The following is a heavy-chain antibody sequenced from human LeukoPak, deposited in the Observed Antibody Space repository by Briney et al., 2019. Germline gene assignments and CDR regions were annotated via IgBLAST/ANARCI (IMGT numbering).Heavy chain of an antibody. Sequence: PGGSLRLSCGVSGFTFNSYSMNWVRQAPGKGLEWVASIIGSGTEMFYADSVKGRFTISRDNSKKSLYLQMNNLRVEDTAVYYCAKVQSDIVGAVFFAFDVWGQGTMVSVSS. CDR2: IIGSGTEM. CDR3: AKVQSDIVGAVFFAFDV. V-gene: IGHV3-21*01. J-gene: IGHJ3*01. CDR1: GFTFNSYS. D-gene: IGHD1-26*01.